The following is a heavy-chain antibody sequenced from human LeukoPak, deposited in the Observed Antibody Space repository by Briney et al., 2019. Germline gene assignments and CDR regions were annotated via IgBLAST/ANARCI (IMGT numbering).Heavy chain of an antibody. J-gene: IGHJ4*02. D-gene: IGHD3-22*01. CDR1: GFTFSSYA. CDR3: ARTSQYYDAPSVY. CDR2: ISYDGSNK. V-gene: IGHV3-30*04. Sequence: GALRLSCAASGFTFSSYAMHWVRQAPGKGLEWVAVISYDGSNKYYADSVKGRFTISRDNSKNTLYLQMNSLRAEDTAVYYCARTSQYYDAPSVYWGQGILVAVSS.